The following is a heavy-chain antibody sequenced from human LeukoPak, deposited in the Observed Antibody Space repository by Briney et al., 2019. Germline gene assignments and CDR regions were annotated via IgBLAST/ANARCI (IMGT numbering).Heavy chain of an antibody. V-gene: IGHV3-30*02. CDR2: IRYDGSNK. D-gene: IGHD2-2*01. J-gene: IGHJ5*02. CDR1: GFTFSSYG. Sequence: PGGSLRLSCATSGFTFSSYGMHWVRQAPGKGLEWVAFIRYDGSNKYYADSVKGRFTISRDNSKNTLYLQMNSLRAEDTVVYYCAKDHIPAAKVSVFDPWGQGTLVTVSS. CDR3: AKDHIPAAKVSVFDP.